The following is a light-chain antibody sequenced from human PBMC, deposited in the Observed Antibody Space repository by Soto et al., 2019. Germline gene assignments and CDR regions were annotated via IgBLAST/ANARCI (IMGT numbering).Light chain of an antibody. Sequence: DIQMTQSPSTLSGSVGDRVTITCRASQTISSWLSWYQQKPGKAPKLLIYKASTLKSGVPSRFSGSGSGTEFNLTISSLQRDDFATYYYQNYNSYAEAFGQGTKVEL. CDR2: KAS. V-gene: IGKV1-5*03. CDR3: QNYNSYAEA. J-gene: IGKJ1*01. CDR1: QTISSW.